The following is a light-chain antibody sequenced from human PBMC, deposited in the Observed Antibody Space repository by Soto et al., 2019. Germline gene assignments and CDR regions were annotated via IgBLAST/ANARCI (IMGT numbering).Light chain of an antibody. CDR1: QTLLDTSRNKDY. V-gene: IGKV4-1*01. J-gene: IGKJ4*01. Sequence: DVVLTQSPDSLAMSLGERATINCKSSQTLLDTSRNKDYLAWYQQKPGQPPKLLVYWASTRESGVPGRFSGSGSGTDFTLTISNLQAEDVAVYYCQHYYSSPLTFGGGTKVDIK. CDR2: WAS. CDR3: QHYYSSPLT.